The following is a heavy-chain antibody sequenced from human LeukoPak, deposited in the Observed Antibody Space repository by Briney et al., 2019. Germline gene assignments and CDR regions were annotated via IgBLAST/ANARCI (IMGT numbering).Heavy chain of an antibody. CDR3: ARTSFTLRGPFDY. Sequence: PGGSLRLSCAASGFTFDDYAMHWVRQAPGKGLEWFSGISWNSGSIGYADSVKGRFTISRDNAKNSLYLQMNSLRAEDTAVYYCARTSFTLRGPFDYWGQGTLVTVSS. CDR1: GFTFDDYA. V-gene: IGHV3-9*01. CDR2: ISWNSGSI. D-gene: IGHD4-17*01. J-gene: IGHJ4*02.